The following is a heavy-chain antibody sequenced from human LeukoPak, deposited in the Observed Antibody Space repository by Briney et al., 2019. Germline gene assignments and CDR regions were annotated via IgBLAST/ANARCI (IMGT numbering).Heavy chain of an antibody. J-gene: IGHJ4*02. CDR3: VKGRISEDGLDF. D-gene: IGHD6-13*01. CDR1: GFTFSRSA. V-gene: IGHV3-23*01. Sequence: GGSLRLSCAASGFTFSRSAMTWVRQTPGKGLDWVSSISSSGNTYYADYVKGRFTISRVNSKNMLYLQMNSLRAEDTAVYYCVKGRISEDGLDFWVQGTLVTVSS. CDR2: ISSSGNT.